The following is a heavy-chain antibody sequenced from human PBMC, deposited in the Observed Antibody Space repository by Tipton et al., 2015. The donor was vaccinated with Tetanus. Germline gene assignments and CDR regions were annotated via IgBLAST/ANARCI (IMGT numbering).Heavy chain of an antibody. J-gene: IGHJ3*02. CDR2: TYYRSKWYN. Sequence: GLVKPSQTLSLTCAISGDSVSSNSAAWNWIRQSPSRGLAWLGRTYYRSKWYNDYAVSVKSRITINPDTSKNQISLQLNSVTREDTAVYYCARDWDMVRGEPGDAFDIWGQGTMVTVSS. D-gene: IGHD3-10*01. V-gene: IGHV6-1*01. CDR1: GDSVSSNSAA. CDR3: ARDWDMVRGEPGDAFDI.